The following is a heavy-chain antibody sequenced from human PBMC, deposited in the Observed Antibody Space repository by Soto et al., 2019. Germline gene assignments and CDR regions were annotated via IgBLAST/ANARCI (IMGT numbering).Heavy chain of an antibody. CDR3: AREDSIIRPAVSDF. D-gene: IGHD2-2*01. J-gene: IGHJ4*02. CDR1: GFAFNNYG. V-gene: IGHV3-21*01. CDR2: ISKSDYT. Sequence: GGSLRLSCTVSGFAFNNYGINWVRQAPGKGLEWVSSISKSDYTYYSDSVKGRFTISRDNAKNSVSLQMNTLRVEDTAVYYCAREDSIIRPAVSDFWGQGTMVTVFS.